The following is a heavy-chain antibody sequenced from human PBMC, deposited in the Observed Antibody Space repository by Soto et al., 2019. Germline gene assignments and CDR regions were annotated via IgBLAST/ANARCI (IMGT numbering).Heavy chain of an antibody. D-gene: IGHD6-13*01. CDR3: ARKYSSSSWRDV. V-gene: IGHV3-21*01. J-gene: IGHJ6*02. CDR2: ISSSSSYI. Sequence: EVQLVESGGGLVKPGGSLRLSCAASGFTFSSYSMNWVRQAPGKGLEWVSSISSSSSYIYYADSVKGRFTISRDNAKNSLYRKMNSLRAEDTAVYYCARKYSSSSWRDVWGQGTTVTVSS. CDR1: GFTFSSYS.